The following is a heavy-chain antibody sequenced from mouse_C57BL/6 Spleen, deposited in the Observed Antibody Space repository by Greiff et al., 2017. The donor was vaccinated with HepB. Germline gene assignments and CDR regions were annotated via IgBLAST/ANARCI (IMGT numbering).Heavy chain of an antibody. J-gene: IGHJ2*01. V-gene: IGHV3-6*01. Sequence: EVQVVESGPGLVQPSQSLSLTCSVTGYSITSGYYWHWIRQFPGNKLEWMGYISYDGSNNYHPSLKNRLSITRDTSKNQLFLKWNSVTTEDTATYYCARRLAGTHFDYWGQGTTLTVAS. CDR1: GYSITSGYY. CDR3: ARRLAGTHFDY. CDR2: ISYDGSN. D-gene: IGHD4-1*01.